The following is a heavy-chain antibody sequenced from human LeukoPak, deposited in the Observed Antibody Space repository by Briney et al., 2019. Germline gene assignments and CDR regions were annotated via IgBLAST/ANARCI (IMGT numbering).Heavy chain of an antibody. CDR2: VSLAGQT. CDR1: GGSISNTNW. D-gene: IGHD2-2*01. Sequence: SETLSLTCDVSGGSISNTNWWSWVRQPPGQGLEWIGEVSLAGQTNYKQSLNGRVTMSLDEASNQLSLKLTSVTAADTAVYYCARGLEYQLLSHAGWFDPWGQGTLVTVSS. CDR3: ARGLEYQLLSHAGWFDP. J-gene: IGHJ5*02. V-gene: IGHV4-4*02.